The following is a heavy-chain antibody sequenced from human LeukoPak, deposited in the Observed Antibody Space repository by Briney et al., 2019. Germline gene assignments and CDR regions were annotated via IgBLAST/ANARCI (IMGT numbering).Heavy chain of an antibody. Sequence: GGSLRISCAASGFTFSSYAMSWVRQAPGNGLEWVSAISGSGGSTYYADSVKGRFTISRDNSKNTLYLQMNSLRAEDTAVYYCAKARLNSRVAAAGSPGDYWGQGTLVTVSS. V-gene: IGHV3-23*01. D-gene: IGHD6-13*01. J-gene: IGHJ4*02. CDR2: ISGSGGST. CDR1: GFTFSSYA. CDR3: AKARLNSRVAAAGSPGDY.